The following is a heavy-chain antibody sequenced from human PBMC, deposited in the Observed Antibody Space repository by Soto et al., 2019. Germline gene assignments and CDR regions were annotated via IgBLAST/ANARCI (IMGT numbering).Heavy chain of an antibody. D-gene: IGHD3-3*01. J-gene: IGHJ5*02. CDR3: ARDLGTITIFGVVHNWLDP. CDR2: ISAYNGNT. CDR1: GYNLTSYG. V-gene: IGHV1-18*04. Sequence: APVEVACEASGYNLTSYGISWVRQAPGQGLEWMGWISAYNGNTNYAQKLQGRVTMTTDTSTSTAYMELRSLRSDDTAVYYCARDLGTITIFGVVHNWLDPWGQGTLVTVSS.